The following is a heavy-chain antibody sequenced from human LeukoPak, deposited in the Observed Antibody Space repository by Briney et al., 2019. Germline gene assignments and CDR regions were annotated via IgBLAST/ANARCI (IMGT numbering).Heavy chain of an antibody. CDR3: ARQYYYGSGSYYGL. J-gene: IGHJ4*02. D-gene: IGHD3-10*01. V-gene: IGHV4-59*01. CDR1: GGSISSYY. Sequence: SETLSLTCTVSGGSISSYYWSWIRQPPGKGLEWIGYIYYSGGTNYNPSLKSRVTISVDTSKNQFSLKLSSVTAADTAVYYCARQYYYGSGSYYGLWGQGTLVTVSS. CDR2: IYYSGGT.